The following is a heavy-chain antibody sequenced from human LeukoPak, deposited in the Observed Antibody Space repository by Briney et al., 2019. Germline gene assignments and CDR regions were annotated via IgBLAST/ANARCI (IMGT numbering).Heavy chain of an antibody. CDR2: ISGSGGST. D-gene: IGHD3-9*01. CDR3: AKADLYDILTGYLGGGDY. V-gene: IGHV3-23*01. Sequence: GGSLRLSCAASGFTFSSYAMSWVRQAPGKGLEWVSGISGSGGSTYYADSVKGRFTISRDNSKNTLYLQMNSLRAEDTAVYYCAKADLYDILTGYLGGGDYWGQGTLVTVSS. J-gene: IGHJ4*02. CDR1: GFTFSSYA.